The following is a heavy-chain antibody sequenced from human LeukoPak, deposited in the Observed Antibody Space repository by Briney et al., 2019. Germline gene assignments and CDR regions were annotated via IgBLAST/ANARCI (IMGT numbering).Heavy chain of an antibody. Sequence: PSETLSLNGTVSGASITSYYWNWIRQPPGKGLEWIGYFYYSGRDNYNPSLKSRITISVDTSKNQFSLKLSSVTAADTAVYYCVRGYCSGATCYHFDYWGQGTLVTVSS. CDR2: FYYSGRD. J-gene: IGHJ4*02. V-gene: IGHV4-59*01. CDR3: VRGYCSGATCYHFDY. D-gene: IGHD2-15*01. CDR1: GASITSYY.